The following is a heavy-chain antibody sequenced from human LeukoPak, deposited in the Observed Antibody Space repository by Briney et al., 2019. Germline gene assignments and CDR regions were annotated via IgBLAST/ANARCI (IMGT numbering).Heavy chain of an antibody. Sequence: ASVKVSCKASGYTFTSYGISWVRQAPGQGLEWMGWISAYNGNTNYAQKLQGRVTMTRDTSTSTVYMELSSLRSEDTAVYYCARFYDSSGYFDYWGQGTLVTVSS. D-gene: IGHD3-22*01. V-gene: IGHV1-18*01. CDR2: ISAYNGNT. CDR1: GYTFTSYG. J-gene: IGHJ4*02. CDR3: ARFYDSSGYFDY.